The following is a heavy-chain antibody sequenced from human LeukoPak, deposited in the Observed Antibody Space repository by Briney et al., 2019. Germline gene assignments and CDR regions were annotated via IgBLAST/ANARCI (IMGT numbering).Heavy chain of an antibody. Sequence: GGSLRLSCAASGFTFSSYGMHWVRQAPGKGLEWVAFIRYDGSNKYYADSVKGRFTISRDNSKNTLYLQMNSLRAEDTAVCYCARTEDSGSAFDIWGQGTMVTVSS. CDR3: ARTEDSGSAFDI. J-gene: IGHJ3*02. V-gene: IGHV3-30*02. CDR2: IRYDGSNK. D-gene: IGHD1-14*01. CDR1: GFTFSSYG.